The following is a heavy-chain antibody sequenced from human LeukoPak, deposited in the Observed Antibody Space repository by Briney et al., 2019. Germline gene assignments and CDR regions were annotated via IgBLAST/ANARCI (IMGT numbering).Heavy chain of an antibody. D-gene: IGHD3-22*01. CDR2: IYYSGST. Sequence: NPSETLSLTCTVSGGSISSYYWSWIRQPPGKGLEWIGYIYYSGSTNYNPSLKSRVTISVDTSKNQFSLKLSSVTAADTAVYYCASGYDSSGYYHYWGQGTLVTVSS. CDR1: GGSISSYY. V-gene: IGHV4-59*12. CDR3: ASGYDSSGYYHY. J-gene: IGHJ4*02.